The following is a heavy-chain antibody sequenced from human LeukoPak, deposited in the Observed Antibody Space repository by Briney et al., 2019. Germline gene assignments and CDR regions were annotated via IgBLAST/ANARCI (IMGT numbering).Heavy chain of an antibody. Sequence: PGGFRRLSCAASGITLTNAWMNWVRQAPGKGLELVGRIKSKTDGGTTDYAEPGEGRFTISRDDSTNTLFLQMNSLKAEDTAVYYCTADVISGSRGSDYWGQATLVTASS. D-gene: IGHD1-26*01. CDR3: TADVISGSRGSDY. CDR1: GITLTNAW. J-gene: IGHJ4*02. V-gene: IGHV3-15*01. CDR2: IKSKTDGGTT.